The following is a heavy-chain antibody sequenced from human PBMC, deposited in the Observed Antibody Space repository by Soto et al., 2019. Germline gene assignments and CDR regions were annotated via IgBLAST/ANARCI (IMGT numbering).Heavy chain of an antibody. J-gene: IGHJ4*02. D-gene: IGHD3-22*01. CDR1: GYSFAGYW. Sequence: GESLKISCKGSGYSFAGYWITWVRRKPGKGLEWMGRIDPSDSQTYYSPSFRGHVTISATKSITTVFLQWSSLRASDTAMYYCARQIYDSDTGPNFQYYFDSWGQGTPVTVSS. CDR3: ARQIYDSDTGPNFQYYFDS. V-gene: IGHV5-10-1*01. CDR2: IDPSDSQT.